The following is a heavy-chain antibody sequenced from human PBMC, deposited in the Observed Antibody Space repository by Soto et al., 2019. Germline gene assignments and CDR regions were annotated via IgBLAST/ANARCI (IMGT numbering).Heavy chain of an antibody. J-gene: IGHJ6*02. Sequence: GESLKISCKGSGYSFTSYWIGWVRQMPGKGLEWMGIIYPGDSDTRYSPSFQGQVTISADKSISTAYLQWSSLKASDTAVYYCARHFLISGYSYGYGMDVWGLGTTVTVSS. CDR1: GYSFTSYW. CDR3: ARHFLISGYSYGYGMDV. CDR2: IYPGDSDT. V-gene: IGHV5-51*01. D-gene: IGHD5-18*01.